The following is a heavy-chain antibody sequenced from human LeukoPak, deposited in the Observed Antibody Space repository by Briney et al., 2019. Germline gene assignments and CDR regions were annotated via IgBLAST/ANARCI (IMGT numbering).Heavy chain of an antibody. CDR2: FNSDGSST. Sequence: SGGSLRPSCAASGFTFSSYWMHWVRHAPGKGLVWVSRFNSDGSSTSYADSVKGRFTISRDNAKNTLYLQMNSLRAEDTAVYYCARGKYSYGIDYWGQGTLVTVSS. CDR1: GFTFSSYW. CDR3: ARGKYSYGIDY. J-gene: IGHJ4*02. D-gene: IGHD5-18*01. V-gene: IGHV3-74*01.